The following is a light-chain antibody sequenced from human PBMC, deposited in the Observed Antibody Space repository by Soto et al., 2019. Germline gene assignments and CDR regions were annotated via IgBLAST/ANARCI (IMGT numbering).Light chain of an antibody. J-gene: IGLJ2*01. CDR1: SSNIGAGYD. V-gene: IGLV1-40*01. Sequence: QSVLTQPPSVCGAPGQRVTISCTGSSSNIGAGYDVHWYQQLPGTAPKLLIYGNSNRPSGVPDRFSGSKSGTSASLAITGLQAEDEADYYCQSYDSSLSGSVEFGGGTKLTVL. CDR2: GNS. CDR3: QSYDSSLSGSVE.